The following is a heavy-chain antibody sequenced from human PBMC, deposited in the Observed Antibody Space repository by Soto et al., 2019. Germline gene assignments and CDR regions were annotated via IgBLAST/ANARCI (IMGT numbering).Heavy chain of an antibody. J-gene: IGHJ6*02. CDR1: GGSISSYY. Sequence: SETLSLTCTVSGGSISSYYWSWIRQPAGKGLEWIGRIYTSGSTNYNPSLKSRVTMSVDTSKNQFSLKLSSVTAADTAVYYCARDRGYCSSTSCYYYYYGMDVWRQGTTVTVSS. CDR2: IYTSGST. V-gene: IGHV4-4*07. CDR3: ARDRGYCSSTSCYYYYYGMDV. D-gene: IGHD2-2*01.